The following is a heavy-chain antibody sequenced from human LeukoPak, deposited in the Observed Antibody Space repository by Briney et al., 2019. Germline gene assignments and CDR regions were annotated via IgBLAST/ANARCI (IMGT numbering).Heavy chain of an antibody. CDR1: GFTFSSYG. Sequence: GGTLRLSCAASGFTFSSYGMSWVRQAPGKGLEWVSAISGSGGSTYYADSVKGRFTISRDNSKNTLYLQMNSLRAEDTAVYYCAKEVGYYGSGDFDYWGQGTVVTVSS. D-gene: IGHD3-10*01. V-gene: IGHV3-23*01. CDR3: AKEVGYYGSGDFDY. J-gene: IGHJ4*02. CDR2: ISGSGGST.